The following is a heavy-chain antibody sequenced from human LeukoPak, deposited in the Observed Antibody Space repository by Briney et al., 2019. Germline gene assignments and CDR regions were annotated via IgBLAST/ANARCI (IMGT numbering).Heavy chain of an antibody. CDR3: GRGHWGLDY. CDR1: GFTFSDSY. J-gene: IGHJ4*02. V-gene: IGHV3-11*04. CDR2: ISNSGREI. D-gene: IGHD7-27*01. Sequence: GGSLRLSCTASGFTFSDSYMTWIRQAPGKGLEWVSYISNSGREINYADSVKGRFTISRDNAMSSLYPQMNSLRVEDTAVYYCGRGHWGLDYWGQGTLVTVSS.